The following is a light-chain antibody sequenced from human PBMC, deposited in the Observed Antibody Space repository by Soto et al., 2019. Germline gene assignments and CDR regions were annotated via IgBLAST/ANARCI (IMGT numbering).Light chain of an antibody. Sequence: QSALTQPPSASGSPGQSVTISCTGTSSDVGAYNYVSWYQQHAGKAHKLVIYEVTKRPSGVPDRFSGSKSANTASLTVSGLQAEDEADYYCSSFASSNAGVFGGGTKLTVL. CDR1: SSDVGAYNY. J-gene: IGLJ3*02. CDR3: SSFASSNAGV. V-gene: IGLV2-8*01. CDR2: EVT.